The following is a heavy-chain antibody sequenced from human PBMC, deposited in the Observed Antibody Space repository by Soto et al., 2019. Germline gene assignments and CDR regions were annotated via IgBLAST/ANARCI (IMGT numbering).Heavy chain of an antibody. CDR1: GGSISSGGYY. V-gene: IGHV4-31*03. J-gene: IGHJ1*01. Sequence: SETLSLTCTVSGGSISSGGYYWSWIRQRPGKGLEWIGYIYYSGSTYYNPSLKSRVTLSVDTSKNQFSLKLSSVTAADTAVYYCARVRVPAAPAEYFQHWGQGTLVTVSS. D-gene: IGHD2-2*01. CDR3: ARVRVPAAPAEYFQH. CDR2: IYYSGST.